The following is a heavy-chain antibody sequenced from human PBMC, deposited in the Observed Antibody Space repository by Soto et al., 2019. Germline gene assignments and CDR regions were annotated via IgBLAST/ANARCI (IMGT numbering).Heavy chain of an antibody. CDR3: AKTPGDYPRYCYFDL. J-gene: IGHJ2*01. Sequence: QVQLVESGGGVVQPGRSLRLSCAASGFTFSSYGLHWVRQSPGKGLEWVAIISWDGTDQYYADSVKGRFTISRDNSNNTLYLQMNSLRTEDTAVYYCAKTPGDYPRYCYFDLWGRGTLVTVSS. D-gene: IGHD4-17*01. V-gene: IGHV3-30*18. CDR2: ISWDGTDQ. CDR1: GFTFSSYG.